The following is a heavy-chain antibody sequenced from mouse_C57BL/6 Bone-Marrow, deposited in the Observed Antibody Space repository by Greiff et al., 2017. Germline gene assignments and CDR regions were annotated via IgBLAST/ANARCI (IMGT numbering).Heavy chain of an antibody. D-gene: IGHD2-2*01. J-gene: IGHJ4*01. CDR2: FYPGSGSI. CDR1: GYTFTEYT. CDR3: ARHEEEGVWLRRDYYAMDY. V-gene: IGHV1-62-2*01. Sequence: QVQLQQSGAELVKPGASVKLSCKASGYTFTEYTIHWVKQRSGQGLEWIGWFYPGSGSIKYNEKFKDKATLTADKSSSTVYMELSRLTSEDSAVYFCARHEEEGVWLRRDYYAMDYWGQGTSVTVSS.